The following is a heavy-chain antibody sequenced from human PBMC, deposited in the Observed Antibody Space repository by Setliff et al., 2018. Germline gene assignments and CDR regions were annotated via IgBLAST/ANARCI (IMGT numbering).Heavy chain of an antibody. D-gene: IGHD3-10*01. J-gene: IGHJ4*02. Sequence: ASVKVSCKASGYTFTDFGINWVRQAPGQGLEWMGWISPNTGNVYSAQRFQGRVTLTTDTSTSTAYMEVKSLTSDDTAIYYCARAGMASVNRKGVFEYWGQGTLVTVSS. CDR3: ARAGMASVNRKGVFEY. V-gene: IGHV1-18*01. CDR2: ISPNTGNV. CDR1: GYTFTDFG.